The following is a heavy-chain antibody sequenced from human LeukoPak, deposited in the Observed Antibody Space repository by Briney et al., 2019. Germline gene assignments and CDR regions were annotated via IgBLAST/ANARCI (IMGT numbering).Heavy chain of an antibody. CDR1: GGSISSNNW. Sequence: SGTLSLTCAVSGGSISSNNWWGWVRQPPGKGLEWIGEIYHSGSPNYNPSLKSRVSISVDKSRNHFSLNLSSVTAADTAVYYCARVNINNWHSCDYWGQGTLVTVSS. CDR2: IYHSGSP. V-gene: IGHV4-4*02. D-gene: IGHD1-1*01. J-gene: IGHJ4*02. CDR3: ARVNINNWHSCDY.